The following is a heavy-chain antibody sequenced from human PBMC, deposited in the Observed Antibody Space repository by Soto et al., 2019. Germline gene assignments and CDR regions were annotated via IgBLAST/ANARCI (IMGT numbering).Heavy chain of an antibody. CDR1: GFTFSSYD. V-gene: IGHV3-13*01. Sequence: EVQLVESGGGLVQPGGSLRLSCAASGFTFSSYDMHWVRQATGTGLEWVSAIGTAGDTYYPGSVKGRFTISRENAKNSLYLQMNSLRAEDTAVYYCARAHKLLWFGEAHPLYYYYYGMDVWGQGPTVTVSS. J-gene: IGHJ6*02. CDR3: ARAHKLLWFGEAHPLYYYYYGMDV. CDR2: IGTAGDT. D-gene: IGHD3-10*01.